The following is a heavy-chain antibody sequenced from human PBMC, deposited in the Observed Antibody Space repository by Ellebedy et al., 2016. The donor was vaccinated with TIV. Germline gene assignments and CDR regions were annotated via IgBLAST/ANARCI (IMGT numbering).Heavy chain of an antibody. Sequence: MPSETLSLTCTVSGGAISSYYWSWIRQPPGQGLEWIGYSGSTNYNPSLKSRVTISVDRSKNQISLKLRSVTAAYTAVYYCARSSGKYWDYLASWGQGTLVSVSS. CDR1: GGAISSYY. V-gene: IGHV4-59*01. CDR2: SGST. J-gene: IGHJ5*01. D-gene: IGHD1-7*01. CDR3: ARSSGKYWDYLAS.